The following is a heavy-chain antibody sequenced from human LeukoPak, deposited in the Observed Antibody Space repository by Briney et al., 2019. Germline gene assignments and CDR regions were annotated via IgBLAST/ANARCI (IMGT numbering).Heavy chain of an antibody. V-gene: IGHV3-30-3*02. Sequence: PGGSLRLSCAASGFTFSSYAMHLVRQAPGKGLEWVAVISYDGSNKYYADSVKGRFTISRDNSKNTLYLQMNSLRAEDTAVYYCEKIAAAGSYWGQGTLVTVSS. CDR1: GFTFSSYA. J-gene: IGHJ4*02. CDR3: EKIAAAGSY. D-gene: IGHD6-13*01. CDR2: ISYDGSNK.